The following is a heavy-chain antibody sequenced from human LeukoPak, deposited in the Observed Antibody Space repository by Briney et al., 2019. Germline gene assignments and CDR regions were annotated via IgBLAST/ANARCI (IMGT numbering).Heavy chain of an antibody. V-gene: IGHV3-33*01. Sequence: PGRSLRLSCAASGFTFSSYGMHWVRQAPGKGLEWVAVIWYDGSNKYYADSVKGRFTISRDNSKNTLYLQMNSLRAEDTAVYYCARDNYDFWSGYSPNSDYWGQGTLVTVSS. D-gene: IGHD3-3*01. CDR1: GFTFSSYG. CDR2: IWYDGSNK. J-gene: IGHJ4*02. CDR3: ARDNYDFWSGYSPNSDY.